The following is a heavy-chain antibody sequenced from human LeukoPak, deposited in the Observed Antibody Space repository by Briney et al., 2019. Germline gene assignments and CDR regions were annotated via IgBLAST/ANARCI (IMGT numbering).Heavy chain of an antibody. CDR2: IKSKTDGGTT. D-gene: IGHD2-2*01. Sequence: PGGSLRLSCAASGFTFSNAWMNWVRQAPGKGLEWVGRIKSKTDGGTTDYAAPVKGRFTISRDDSKNTLYLQMNSLKTEDTAVYYCTTDEYCSSTSCYYGFDYWGQGTLVTVSS. CDR1: GFTFSNAW. J-gene: IGHJ4*02. V-gene: IGHV3-15*07. CDR3: TTDEYCSSTSCYYGFDY.